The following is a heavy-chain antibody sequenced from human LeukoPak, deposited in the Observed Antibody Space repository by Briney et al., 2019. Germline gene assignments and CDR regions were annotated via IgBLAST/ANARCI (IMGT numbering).Heavy chain of an antibody. D-gene: IGHD1-26*01. J-gene: IGHJ4*02. V-gene: IGHV4-4*07. Sequence: SETLSLTCTVSGGSISSYHWSWIRQPAGKGLEWIGRIYTSGSTNYNPSLKSRVTMSVDTSKNQFSLKLSSVTAADTAVYYCARGGSYRTYYFDYWGQGTLVTVSS. CDR3: ARGGSYRTYYFDY. CDR2: IYTSGST. CDR1: GGSISSYH.